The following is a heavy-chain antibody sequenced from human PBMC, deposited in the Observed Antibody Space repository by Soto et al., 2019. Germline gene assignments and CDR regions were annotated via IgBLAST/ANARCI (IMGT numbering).Heavy chain of an antibody. V-gene: IGHV3-30*18. J-gene: IGHJ4*02. CDR1: GFTFSSYG. CDR2: ISYDGSNK. Sequence: QVQLVESGGGVVQPGRSLRLSCAASGFTFSSYGMHWVRQAPGKGLEWVAVISYDGSNKYYADSVKGRFTISRDNSKNTLYLQMNSLRAEDTAVYYCAKDREGSCLDYWGQGTLVTVSS. D-gene: IGHD6-13*01. CDR3: AKDREGSCLDY.